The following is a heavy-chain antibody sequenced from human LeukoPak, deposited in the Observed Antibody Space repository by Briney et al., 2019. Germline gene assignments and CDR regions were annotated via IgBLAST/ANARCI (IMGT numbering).Heavy chain of an antibody. D-gene: IGHD3-10*01. CDR1: GFTFSSYA. Sequence: GGSLRLSCAASGFTFSSYAMHWVRQAPGKGLEWVAVISYDGSNKYYADSVKDRFTISRDNSKNTLYLQMNSLRAEDTAVYYCARVEVLLWFGDYWGQGTLVTVSS. CDR2: ISYDGSNK. V-gene: IGHV3-30-3*01. CDR3: ARVEVLLWFGDY. J-gene: IGHJ4*02.